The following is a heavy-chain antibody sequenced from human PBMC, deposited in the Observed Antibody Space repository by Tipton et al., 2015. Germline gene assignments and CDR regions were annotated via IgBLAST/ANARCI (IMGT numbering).Heavy chain of an antibody. V-gene: IGHV3-53*01. D-gene: IGHD4-17*01. J-gene: IGHJ6*02. CDR1: GFSVSANY. CDR3: ARQEGGDYGRFYGLDV. Sequence: QLVQSRGGLVQPGGSLRLSCVASGFSVSANYMHWVRQAPGKGLEWVSVIYADGSTYYTDFVKGRFTISRDNSKNTLYLQMNSLRAEDTAVYYCARQEGGDYGRFYGLDVWGQGTTVTVSS. CDR2: IYADGST.